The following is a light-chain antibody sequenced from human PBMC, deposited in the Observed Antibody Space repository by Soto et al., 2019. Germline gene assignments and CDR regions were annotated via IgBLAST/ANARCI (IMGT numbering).Light chain of an antibody. Sequence: QSALTQPASVSGSPGQSITISCTGTTSDVGRYNYVSWYQQHPGTAPKLMIYEVSNRPSGVSNRFSGSKSGNTASLTISGLQAEDEADYYCSSYKSSSTQVFGTGTKVTVL. J-gene: IGLJ1*01. CDR1: TSDVGRYNY. V-gene: IGLV2-14*01. CDR3: SSYKSSSTQV. CDR2: EVS.